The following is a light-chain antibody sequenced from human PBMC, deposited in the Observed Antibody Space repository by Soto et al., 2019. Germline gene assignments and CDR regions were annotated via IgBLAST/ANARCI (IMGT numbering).Light chain of an antibody. Sequence: QSALTQPPSASGSPGQSVTISCTGTSSDVGGYNYVSWYQQHPGKAPKLMIYEVSTRPSGVPDRFSGSKSGNTASLTVSGLQAEDEADYYCSSDAGSNNVVFGGVTKVTVL. CDR3: SSDAGSNNVV. J-gene: IGLJ2*01. CDR2: EVS. V-gene: IGLV2-8*01. CDR1: SSDVGGYNY.